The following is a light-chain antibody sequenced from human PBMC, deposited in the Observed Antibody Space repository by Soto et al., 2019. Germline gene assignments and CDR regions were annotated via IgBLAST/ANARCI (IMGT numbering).Light chain of an antibody. CDR2: DAS. J-gene: IGKJ3*01. V-gene: IGKV1-33*01. Sequence: DIQMTQTPSSLSASVGDRVTITCQASQDINNCLNWYHQKPGKAPKLLIYDASNLETGVPSRFSVSGSVTHFTSTISSLQPEDTATYYCQQYDNLPLTFGPGTKVEI. CDR3: QQYDNLPLT. CDR1: QDINNC.